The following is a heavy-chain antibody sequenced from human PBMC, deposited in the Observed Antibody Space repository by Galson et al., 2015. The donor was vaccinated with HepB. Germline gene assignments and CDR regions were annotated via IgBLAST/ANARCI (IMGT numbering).Heavy chain of an antibody. Sequence: SLRLSCAASGLTFSSYAMHWVRQAPGKGLEGVAVISYDGSNKYYADSVKGRFTVSRDNSKNTLYLQMNSLRAEDTAVYYCARDHGSGSYWDMFDYWGQGTLVTVSS. CDR1: GLTFSSYA. D-gene: IGHD3-10*01. J-gene: IGHJ4*02. V-gene: IGHV3-30-3*01. CDR2: ISYDGSNK. CDR3: ARDHGSGSYWDMFDY.